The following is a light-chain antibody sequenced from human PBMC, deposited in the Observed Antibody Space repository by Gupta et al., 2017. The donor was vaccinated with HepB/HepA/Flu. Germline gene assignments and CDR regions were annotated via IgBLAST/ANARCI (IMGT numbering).Light chain of an antibody. CDR3: SAHASVDF. Sequence: ALTQPASVSGSPGQSITISCTGSSNDIGRHSYVSWYQQYPGGAPKLILSEVTNRPAGVSDRFSGSKSGNTASLTISALQPEDEADYYCSAHASVDFFGTGTNVTVL. CDR2: EVT. V-gene: IGLV2-14*01. J-gene: IGLJ1*01. CDR1: SNDIGRHSY.